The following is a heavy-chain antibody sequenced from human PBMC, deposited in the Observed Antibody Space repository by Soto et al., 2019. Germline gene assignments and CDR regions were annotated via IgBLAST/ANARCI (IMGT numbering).Heavy chain of an antibody. CDR2: ISANNGKT. Sequence: QVQLVQSGAEVKKPGASVKDSCKASGYTFTSYGISWVRQAPGQGLEWMGWISANNGKTNYAQKLEGRVTMTTDTSTSTGYMELRSMRTDDTAVYYCARVVGSYGSYYFDYWGQGTLVTVSS. D-gene: IGHD3-10*01. CDR1: GYTFTSYG. V-gene: IGHV1-18*04. CDR3: ARVVGSYGSYYFDY. J-gene: IGHJ4*02.